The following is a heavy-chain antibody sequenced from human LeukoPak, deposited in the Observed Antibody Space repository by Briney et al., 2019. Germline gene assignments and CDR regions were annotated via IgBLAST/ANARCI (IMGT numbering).Heavy chain of an antibody. V-gene: IGHV3-15*01. CDR3: TTFSCSYGYYYYYYMDV. CDR1: GFTFSNAW. CDR2: IKSKTDGGTT. D-gene: IGHD5-18*01. J-gene: IGHJ6*03. Sequence: GGSLRLSCAASGFTFSNAWMSWVRQAPGKGLEWVGRIKSKTDGGTTDYAAPVKGRFTISRDDSKNTLYLQMNSLKTEDTAVYYCTTFSCSYGYYYYYYMDVWGKGTTVTISS.